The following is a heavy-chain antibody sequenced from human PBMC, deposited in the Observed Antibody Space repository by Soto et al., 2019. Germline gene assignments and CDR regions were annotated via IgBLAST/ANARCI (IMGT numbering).Heavy chain of an antibody. CDR1: GHTFTSYA. CDR3: ARAPSWYNFDY. Sequence: ASVKVSCKASGHTFTSYAMHWVRQAPGQRLEWMGWINAGNGNTKYSQKLQGRVTITRDTSASTAYMELSSLRSEDTAVYYCARAPSWYNFDYWGQGTLVTVSS. V-gene: IGHV1-3*01. J-gene: IGHJ4*02. CDR2: INAGNGNT. D-gene: IGHD6-13*01.